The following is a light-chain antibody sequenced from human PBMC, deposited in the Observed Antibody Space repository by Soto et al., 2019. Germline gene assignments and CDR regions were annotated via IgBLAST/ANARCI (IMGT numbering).Light chain of an antibody. Sequence: EIVLTQSPAPLSLSPGERATLSCRASQSVSSYLAWYQQKPGQAPRLLIYDASNRATGTPGRLSGSGSATDFTPTSSSLEPEDFAVYHCQQRSNWHTFGPGTKVEIK. CDR3: QQRSNWHT. J-gene: IGKJ3*01. CDR2: DAS. CDR1: QSVSSY. V-gene: IGKV3-11*01.